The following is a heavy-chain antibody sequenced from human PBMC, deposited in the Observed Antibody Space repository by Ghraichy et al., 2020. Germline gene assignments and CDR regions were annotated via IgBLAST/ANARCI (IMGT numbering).Heavy chain of an antibody. V-gene: IGHV1-46*01. CDR1: GYTFTNYY. D-gene: IGHD5-12*01. Sequence: ASVKVSCETSGYTFTNYYIHWIRQAPGQGLEWMGIIDPAYGDTTYAQKFQGRVTLTRDASTRTVYLEVTSLRSEDTAVYFCARPRSPKRGYRGYDHQSPHNCFDPWGQGTLVSVSS. CDR3: ARPRSPKRGYRGYDHQSPHNCFDP. CDR2: IDPAYGDT. J-gene: IGHJ5*02.